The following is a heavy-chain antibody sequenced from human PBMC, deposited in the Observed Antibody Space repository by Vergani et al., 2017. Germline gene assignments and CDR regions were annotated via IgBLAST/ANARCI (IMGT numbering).Heavy chain of an antibody. D-gene: IGHD2-15*01. J-gene: IGHJ5*02. Sequence: VQLLESGGDLVQPGGSLRLSCVASGFTFSHYSMNWVRQAPGKGLEWIGSIYYSGSTYYNPSLESRVTMSVDTSKSQFSLKLSSVTAADTAVYYCTRHWAVVAANNWFDPWGQGTLVTVSS. CDR1: GFTFSHYS. V-gene: IGHV4-59*04. CDR3: TRHWAVVAANNWFDP. CDR2: IYYSGST.